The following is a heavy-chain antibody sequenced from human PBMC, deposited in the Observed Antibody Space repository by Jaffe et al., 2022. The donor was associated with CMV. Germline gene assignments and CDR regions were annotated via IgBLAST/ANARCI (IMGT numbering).Heavy chain of an antibody. Sequence: EVQLVESGGGLVQPGGSLKLSCAASGFTFSGSAMHWVRQASGKGLEWVGRIRSKANSYATAYAASVKGRFTISRDDSKNTAYLQMNSLKTEDTAVYYCTRGYSSSWYRGDWFDPWGQGTLVTVSS. CDR2: IRSKANSYAT. CDR3: TRGYSSSWYRGDWFDP. CDR1: GFTFSGSA. D-gene: IGHD6-13*01. V-gene: IGHV3-73*02. J-gene: IGHJ5*02.